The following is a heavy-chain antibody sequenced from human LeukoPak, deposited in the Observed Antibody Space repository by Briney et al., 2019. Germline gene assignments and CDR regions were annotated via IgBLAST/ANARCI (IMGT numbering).Heavy chain of an antibody. D-gene: IGHD6-13*01. V-gene: IGHV4-59*01. J-gene: IGHJ4*02. CDR3: ARVGDSSSPPL. CDR1: GGSISSYY. CDR2: IYYSGST. Sequence: ASETLSLTCTVSGGSISSYYWSWIRQPPGKGLEWIGYIYYSGSTNYNPSLKSRVTISVDTSKNQFSLKLSSVTAADTAVYYCARVGDSSSPPLWGQGTLVTVSS.